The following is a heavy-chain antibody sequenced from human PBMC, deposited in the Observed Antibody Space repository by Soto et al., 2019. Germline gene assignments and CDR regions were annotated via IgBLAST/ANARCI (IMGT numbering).Heavy chain of an antibody. Sequence: QVQLQESGPGLVKPSETLSLTCTVSGGPIRSYYWSWIRQPPGKGLEWIGYIYYSGSTNYNPSLKSRVTISVDTSKNQFSLKVSSVTAAVTAVYYCARHYCSGGSCYLDYYYYMDVWGKGTTVTVSS. CDR3: ARHYCSGGSCYLDYYYYMDV. CDR1: GGPIRSYY. D-gene: IGHD2-15*01. J-gene: IGHJ6*03. CDR2: IYYSGST. V-gene: IGHV4-59*01.